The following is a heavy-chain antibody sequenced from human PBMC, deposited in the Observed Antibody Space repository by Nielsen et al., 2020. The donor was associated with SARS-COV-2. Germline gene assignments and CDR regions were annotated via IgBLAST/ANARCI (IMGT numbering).Heavy chain of an antibody. CDR2: IDPSDSYT. CDR3: ARLGIADYYYYGMDV. D-gene: IGHD6-13*01. CDR1: GYSFTSYW. V-gene: IGHV5-10-1*01. J-gene: IGHJ6*02. Sequence: GGSLRLSCKGSGYSFTSYWISWVRQMPGKGLEWMGRIDPSDSYTNYSPSFQGHVTISADKSISTAYLQWSSLKASDTAMYYCARLGIADYYYYGMDVWGQGTTVTVSS.